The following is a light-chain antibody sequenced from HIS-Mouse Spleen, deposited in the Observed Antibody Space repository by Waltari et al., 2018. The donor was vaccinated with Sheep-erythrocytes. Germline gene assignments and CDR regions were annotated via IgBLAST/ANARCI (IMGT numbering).Light chain of an antibody. J-gene: IGLJ2*01. CDR3: QAWDSSTEV. CDR2: EVS. V-gene: IGLV2-8*01. Sequence: QSALTQPPSASGSPGQSVTIPCPGTSSDVGGYNYVSWYQQHPGKAPKLMIYEVSKRPSGIPERFSGSNSGNTATLTISGTQAMDEADYYCQAWDSSTEVFGGGTKLTVL. CDR1: SSDVGGYNY.